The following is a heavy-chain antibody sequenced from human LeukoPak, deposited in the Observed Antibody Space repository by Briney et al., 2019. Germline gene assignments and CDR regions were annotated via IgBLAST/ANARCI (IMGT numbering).Heavy chain of an antibody. CDR2: IKQDGSEK. CDR1: GFTFSNYW. V-gene: IGHV3-7*03. CDR3: AKHHVNRIAVAGTYWFDP. D-gene: IGHD6-19*01. J-gene: IGHJ5*02. Sequence: GGSLRLSCAASGFTFSNYWMNWVRQAPGKGLEWVANIKQDGSEKYYVDSVKGRFTISRDNSKNTLYLQMNSLRAEDTAVYYCAKHHVNRIAVAGTYWFDPWGQGTLVIVSS.